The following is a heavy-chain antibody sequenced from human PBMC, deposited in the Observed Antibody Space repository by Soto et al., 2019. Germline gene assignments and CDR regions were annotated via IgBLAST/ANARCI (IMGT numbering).Heavy chain of an antibody. D-gene: IGHD4-17*01. CDR3: ARSTTVTPPYYYYGMDV. CDR2: ISYDGSNK. CDR1: GFTFSSYA. J-gene: IGHJ6*02. Sequence: TGGSLRLSCAASGFTFSSYAMHWVRQAPGKGLEWVAVISYDGSNKYYADSVKGRFTISRDNSKNTLYLQMNSLRAEDTAVYYCARSTTVTPPYYYYGMDVWGQGTTVTVSS. V-gene: IGHV3-30-3*01.